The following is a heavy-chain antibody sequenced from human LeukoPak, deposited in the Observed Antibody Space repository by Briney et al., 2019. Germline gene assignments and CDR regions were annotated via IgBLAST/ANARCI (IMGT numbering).Heavy chain of an antibody. CDR3: RIGHYGSN. CDR2: IKGDGSEK. V-gene: IGHV3-7*01. CDR1: GITFSRFW. Sequence: GGSLRLSCAVSGITFSRFWMSWVRQAPGKALEWVANIKGDGSEKNYVDSVRGRFTISRDNAKNSVFLQMNSLRAEDTAVYYCRIGHYGSNWGQGTLVTVSS. J-gene: IGHJ4*02. D-gene: IGHD2/OR15-2a*01.